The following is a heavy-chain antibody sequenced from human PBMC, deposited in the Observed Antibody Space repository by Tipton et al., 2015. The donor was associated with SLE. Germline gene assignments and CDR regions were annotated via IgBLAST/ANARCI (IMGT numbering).Heavy chain of an antibody. CDR1: GGSISSYY. Sequence: TLSLTCTVSGGSISSYYWSWIRQPPGKGLEWIGDASYSGRPNFNPSLKSRVTVSVDTSKNQISLRLSSVTAADSAVYYCARADGAYFYYFMDDGGKGTTVTVSS. CDR3: ARADGAYFYYFMDD. D-gene: IGHD4/OR15-4a*01. CDR2: ASYSGRP. V-gene: IGHV4-59*01. J-gene: IGHJ6*03.